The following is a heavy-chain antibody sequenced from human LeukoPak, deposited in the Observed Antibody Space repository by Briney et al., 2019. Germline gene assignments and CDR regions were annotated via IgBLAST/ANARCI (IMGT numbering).Heavy chain of an antibody. D-gene: IGHD3-22*01. J-gene: IGHJ3*02. Sequence: SVKVSCKASGGTFSSYAISWVRQAPGQGLEWMGRIIPMLGLVSYAQKFQGRVTITADKSTSTAYMGLSSLRFDDTAVYYCARAQGYYYDTSAYSDAFDIWGQGTMVTVSS. CDR2: IIPMLGLV. CDR3: ARAQGYYYDTSAYSDAFDI. CDR1: GGTFSSYA. V-gene: IGHV1-69*04.